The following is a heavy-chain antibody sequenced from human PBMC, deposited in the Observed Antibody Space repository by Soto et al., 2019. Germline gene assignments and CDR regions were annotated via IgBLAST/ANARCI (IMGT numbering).Heavy chain of an antibody. CDR1: GGSISSYY. J-gene: IGHJ4*02. CDR2: IYYSGST. CDR3: ARARLSYSSGWYYFDY. V-gene: IGHV4-59*01. D-gene: IGHD6-19*01. Sequence: SETLSLTCTVSGGSISSYYWSWIRQPPGKGLEWIGYIYYSGSTNYNPSLKSRVTISVDTSKNQFSLKLSSVTAADTAVYYCARARLSYSSGWYYFDYWGQGTLVTVSS.